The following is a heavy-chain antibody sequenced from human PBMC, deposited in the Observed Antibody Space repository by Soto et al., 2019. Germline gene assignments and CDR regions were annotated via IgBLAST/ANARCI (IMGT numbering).Heavy chain of an antibody. CDR2: IYYSGST. CDR1: GGSISSSSYY. Sequence: QLQLQESGPGLVKPSETLSLTCAVSGGSISSSSYYWGWIRQPPGKGLEWIGSIYYSGSTYYTPSVKRRAPIYVETSKNHFSLRLPSVTAADTAVYYSAGRPEWGSGNNWGQGTLVTVSS. D-gene: IGHD3-10*01. CDR3: AGRPEWGSGNN. V-gene: IGHV4-39*02. J-gene: IGHJ4*02.